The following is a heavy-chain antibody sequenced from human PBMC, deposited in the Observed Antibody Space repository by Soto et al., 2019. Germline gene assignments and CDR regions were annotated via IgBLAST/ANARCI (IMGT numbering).Heavy chain of an antibody. V-gene: IGHV3-33*01. CDR1: GFTFSNYG. CDR2: IWYDGNNK. CDR3: ARGNYGASGIDY. D-gene: IGHD1-7*01. J-gene: IGHJ4*02. Sequence: GGSLRLSCEGSGFTFSNYGIHWVRQAPGMGLDWVAVIWYDGNNKYYSESVKGRFTISRDNSKNTVFLEMSSLRAEDTAVYYCARGNYGASGIDYWVPGALVTVSS.